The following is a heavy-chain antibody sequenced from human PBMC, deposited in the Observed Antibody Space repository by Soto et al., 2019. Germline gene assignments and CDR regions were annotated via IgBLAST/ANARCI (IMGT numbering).Heavy chain of an antibody. CDR3: ASRGRVYCSGGSCHEG. CDR1: GGSFSGYY. Sequence: QVQLQQWGAGLLKPSETLSLTCAVYGGSFSGYYWSWIRQPPGKGLEWLGEINHSGSTNYNPSLKSRVTISVDTSNNQFSLKLSSVTAADTAVYYCASRGRVYCSGGSCHEGWGQGTLVTVSS. D-gene: IGHD2-15*01. CDR2: INHSGST. V-gene: IGHV4-34*01. J-gene: IGHJ4*02.